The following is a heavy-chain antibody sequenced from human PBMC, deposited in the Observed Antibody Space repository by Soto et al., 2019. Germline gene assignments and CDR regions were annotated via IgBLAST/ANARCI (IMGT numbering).Heavy chain of an antibody. V-gene: IGHV4-59*01. Sequence: SETLSLTCTVSGGSISSYYWSWIRQPPGKGLEWIGYIYYSGSTNYNPSLKSRVTISVDTSKNQFSLKLSSVTAADTAVYYCARADSGSYQGYYYYGMDVWGQGTAVTVS. J-gene: IGHJ6*02. CDR3: ARADSGSYQGYYYYGMDV. CDR1: GGSISSYY. D-gene: IGHD1-26*01. CDR2: IYYSGST.